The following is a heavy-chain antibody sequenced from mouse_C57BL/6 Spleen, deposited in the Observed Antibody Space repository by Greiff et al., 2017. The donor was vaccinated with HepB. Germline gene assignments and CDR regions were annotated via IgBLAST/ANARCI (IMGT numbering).Heavy chain of an antibody. CDR2: IDPYDSYT. CDR3: AKAAGSSLWFAY. CDR1: GYTFTSYW. Sequence: VQLQQPGAELVMPGASVKLSCKASGYTFTSYWMHWVKQRPGQGLEWIGEIDPYDSYTNYNQKFKGKSTLTVDKSSSTAYMQLSSLTSEDAAVYYCAKAAGSSLWFAYWGQGTLVTVSA. V-gene: IGHV1-69*01. J-gene: IGHJ3*01. D-gene: IGHD1-1*01.